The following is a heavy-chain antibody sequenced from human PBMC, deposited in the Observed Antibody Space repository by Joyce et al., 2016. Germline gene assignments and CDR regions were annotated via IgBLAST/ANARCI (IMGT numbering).Heavy chain of an antibody. CDR2: IYYSGVT. V-gene: IGHV4-59*01. J-gene: IGHJ5*02. Sequence: QVQLQESGPGLVKPSETLSLTCTVSGDSMNSFYGAWLRQPPGKRLEWIGYIYYSGVTKYNPSLESRVTLSVDTSKNQFSLRVNSVTAADTAKYYCARGRYDIWSGLSWFDPWGQGTQVNVSS. CDR1: GDSMNSFY. D-gene: IGHD3/OR15-3a*01. CDR3: ARGRYDIWSGLSWFDP.